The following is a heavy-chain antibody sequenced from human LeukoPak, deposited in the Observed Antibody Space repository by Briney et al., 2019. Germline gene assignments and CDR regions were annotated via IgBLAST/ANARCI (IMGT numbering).Heavy chain of an antibody. CDR1: GYTFTDYY. D-gene: IGHD5-18*01. Sequence: ASVKVSCKASGYTFTDYYIHWVRQAPGQGLEWMGWINPNTGGTNYAQKFQGRVTMTRDTSISTAYMEQSRLRSDDTAVYYCARPRAFSYGQMYYFDYWGQGALVTVSS. CDR3: ARPRAFSYGQMYYFDY. V-gene: IGHV1-2*02. J-gene: IGHJ4*02. CDR2: INPNTGGT.